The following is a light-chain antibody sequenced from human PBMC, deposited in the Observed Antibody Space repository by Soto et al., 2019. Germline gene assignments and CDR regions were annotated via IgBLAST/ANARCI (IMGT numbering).Light chain of an antibody. CDR2: GAS. CDR1: QSVSSNY. V-gene: IGKV3-20*01. CDR3: QQYVNSRWT. J-gene: IGKJ1*01. Sequence: EIVLTQSPGTLSLSPGERATLSCRPSQSVSSNYLAWYQQRPGQAPRLLIYGASSRATGIPDRFSGSGSGTDFSLSISRVEPEDSAVYYWQQYVNSRWTFGQGTKV.